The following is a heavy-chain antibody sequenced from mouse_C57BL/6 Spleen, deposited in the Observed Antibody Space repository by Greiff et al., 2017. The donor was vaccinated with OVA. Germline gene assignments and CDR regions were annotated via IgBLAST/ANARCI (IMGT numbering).Heavy chain of an antibody. D-gene: IGHD4-1*01. CDR2: ISYDGSN. CDR1: GYSITSGYY. CDR3: ARVLTGTMDY. V-gene: IGHV3-6*01. Sequence: EVQRVESGPGLVKPSQSLSLTCSVTGYSITSGYYWNWIRQFPGNKLEWMCYISYDGSNNYNPSLKNRISITRDTSKNQFFLKLNSVTTEDTATYYCARVLTGTMDYWGQGTSVTVSS. J-gene: IGHJ4*01.